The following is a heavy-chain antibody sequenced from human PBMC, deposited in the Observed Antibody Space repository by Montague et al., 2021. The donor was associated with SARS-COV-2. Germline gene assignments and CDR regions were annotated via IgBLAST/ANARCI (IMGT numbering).Heavy chain of an antibody. Sequence: SLSLSCAASGFTISSYWMSWVRQAPGKGLEWVANIRQDGSDKYYLDSVXGRFTIFRDNAKNSLYVQMNSLTAADTGVYYCTRDRDYGDYLNWFNPWGQGTLVTVSS. V-gene: IGHV3-7*01. D-gene: IGHD4-17*01. J-gene: IGHJ5*02. CDR3: TRDRDYGDYLNWFNP. CDR1: GFTISSYW. CDR2: IRQDGSDK.